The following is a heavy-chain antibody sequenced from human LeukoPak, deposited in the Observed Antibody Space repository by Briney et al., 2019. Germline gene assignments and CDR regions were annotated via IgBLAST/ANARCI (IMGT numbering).Heavy chain of an antibody. CDR2: IRQDGSEK. Sequence: GGSLRLSCAASGFTFSSYWMRWVRHSPGRGLEWVANIRQDGSEKYYVHCVEGRFTISRNNPKNSLYLQKNSLRAEDTAVYYCATVYCTTTNCFRRFDYWGEGTLVTVSS. V-gene: IGHV3-7*01. CDR3: ATVYCTTTNCFRRFDY. D-gene: IGHD2-2*01. J-gene: IGHJ4*02. CDR1: GFTFSSYW.